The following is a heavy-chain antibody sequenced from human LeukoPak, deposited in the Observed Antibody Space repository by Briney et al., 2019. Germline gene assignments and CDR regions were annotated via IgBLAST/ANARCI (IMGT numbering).Heavy chain of an antibody. Sequence: SETLSLTCAVYGGSFSGYYWSWIRQPPGKGLEWIGEINHSGSTNYNPSLKSRVTISVDTSKNQFSLKLSSVTAADTAVYYCATSSGPLYYDFWSGYLDYWGQGTLVTVSS. D-gene: IGHD3-3*01. CDR2: INHSGST. CDR3: ATSSGPLYYDFWSGYLDY. V-gene: IGHV4-34*01. CDR1: GGSFSGYY. J-gene: IGHJ4*02.